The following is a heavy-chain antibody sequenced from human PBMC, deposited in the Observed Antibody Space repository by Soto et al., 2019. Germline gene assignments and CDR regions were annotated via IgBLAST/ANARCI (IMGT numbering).Heavy chain of an antibody. D-gene: IGHD1-1*01. CDR1: GGSVNSGNYY. Sequence: QVQLQQWGAGLLKPSETLSLTCAVFGGSVNSGNYYWSWIRQPPGKGLEWIVEMSHSGGTHFNSSLNSRVTISVDTSTNQCSLKMSSVTAADTALYYCARVERGTATTVVDAFEIWGPGTMVTVAS. V-gene: IGHV4-34*01. CDR3: ARVERGTATTVVDAFEI. CDR2: MSHSGGT. J-gene: IGHJ3*02.